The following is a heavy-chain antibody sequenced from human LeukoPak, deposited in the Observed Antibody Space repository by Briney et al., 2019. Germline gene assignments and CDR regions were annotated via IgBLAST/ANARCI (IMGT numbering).Heavy chain of an antibody. CDR3: ASLRAVSTTDRDF. CDR1: GDSMTSRNYY. V-gene: IGHV4-39*07. D-gene: IGHD5/OR15-5a*01. Sequence: SETLSLTCAVSGDSMTSRNYYWGWIRQPRGEGLEFIGMIYNTGTSYYNPSLESRVSISTGTSRSQFSLSLSAVTAADSAVYYCASLRAVSTTDRDFWGQGTLVTVSS. J-gene: IGHJ4*02. CDR2: IYNTGTS.